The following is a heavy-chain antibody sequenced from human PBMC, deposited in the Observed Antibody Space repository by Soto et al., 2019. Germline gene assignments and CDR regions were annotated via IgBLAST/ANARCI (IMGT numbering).Heavy chain of an antibody. CDR3: ARDYYGSGSYYLSWFDP. D-gene: IGHD3-10*01. CDR1: GGSISSYY. J-gene: IGHJ5*02. CDR2: IYYSGST. V-gene: IGHV4-59*01. Sequence: SETLSLTCTVSGGSISSYYWSWIRQPPGKGLEWIGYIYYSGSTNYNPSLKSRVTISVDTSKNQFSLKLSSVTAADTAVYYCARDYYGSGSYYLSWFDPWGQGTLVTVSS.